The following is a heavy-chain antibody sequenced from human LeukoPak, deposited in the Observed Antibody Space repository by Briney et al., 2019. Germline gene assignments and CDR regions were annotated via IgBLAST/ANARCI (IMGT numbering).Heavy chain of an antibody. CDR2: ISASGGTT. Sequence: PGGSLRLSCAASGFTFGSYGMSWVRQAPGKGLEWVSAISASGGTTSYADSVKGRFTISRDSSQNTLYLQMNSLRADDTALYYCAKPLGSNYFDYWGQGTLVTVSS. J-gene: IGHJ4*02. V-gene: IGHV3-23*01. CDR3: AKPLGSNYFDY. D-gene: IGHD7-27*01. CDR1: GFTFGSYG.